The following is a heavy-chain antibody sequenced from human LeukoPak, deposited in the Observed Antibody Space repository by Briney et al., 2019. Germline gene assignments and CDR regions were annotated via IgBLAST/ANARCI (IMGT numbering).Heavy chain of an antibody. CDR1: TGSVNSGVYY. J-gene: IGHJ4*02. CDR2: IHSSGNS. Sequence: SETLSLTCSVSTGSVNSGVYYWGWVRQPPGKGLEWIGSIHSSGNSYCNPSLKSRVTLSVDTSKNQFSLKLSSVTAADRAVYYCAKHEGSYYDKSGYTFDFWGLGTRVTVSS. D-gene: IGHD3-22*01. V-gene: IGHV4-39*01. CDR3: AKHEGSYYDKSGYTFDF.